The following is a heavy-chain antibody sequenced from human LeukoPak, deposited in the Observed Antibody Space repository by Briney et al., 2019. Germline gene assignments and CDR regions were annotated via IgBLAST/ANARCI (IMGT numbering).Heavy chain of an antibody. CDR3: AKGDRGSSWLYYFDY. CDR1: GFTFSSYA. D-gene: IGHD6-13*01. Sequence: GGSLRLSCAASGFTFSSYAMSWVRQAPGKGLEWVSAISGSGGSTYYADSVKGRFTISRDNSKNTLYLQMNSLRAEDTAVYYCAKGDRGSSWLYYFDYWGQGTLVTVPS. CDR2: ISGSGGST. J-gene: IGHJ4*02. V-gene: IGHV3-23*01.